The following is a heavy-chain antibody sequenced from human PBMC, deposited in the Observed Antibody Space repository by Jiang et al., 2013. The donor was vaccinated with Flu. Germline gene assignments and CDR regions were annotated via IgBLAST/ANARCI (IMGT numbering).Heavy chain of an antibody. J-gene: IGHJ6*02. V-gene: IGHV4-34*01. CDR1: GGSFSGYY. CDR2: INHSGST. CDR3: AGRRYYYGSGSYYNVNYYYYGMDV. D-gene: IGHD3-10*01. Sequence: LLKPSETLSLTCAVYGGSFSGYYWSWIRQPPGKGLEWIGEINHSGSTNYNPSLKSRVTISVDTSKNQFSLKLSSVTAADTAVYYCAGRRYYYGSGSYYNVNYYYYGMDVWGQGTTVTASS.